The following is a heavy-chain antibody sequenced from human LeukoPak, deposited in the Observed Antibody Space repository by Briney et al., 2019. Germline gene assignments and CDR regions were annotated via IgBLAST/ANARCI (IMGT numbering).Heavy chain of an antibody. V-gene: IGHV4-34*01. CDR3: AKAGVRRFDY. CDR2: INHSGST. J-gene: IGHJ4*02. Sequence: PSETLSLTCAVYGGSFSGYYWSWIRQPPGKGLEWIGEINHSGSTNYNPSLKSRVTISVDTSKNQFSLKLSSVTAADTAVYYCAKAGVRRFDYWGQGTLVTVSS. CDR1: GGSFSGYY. D-gene: IGHD1-1*01.